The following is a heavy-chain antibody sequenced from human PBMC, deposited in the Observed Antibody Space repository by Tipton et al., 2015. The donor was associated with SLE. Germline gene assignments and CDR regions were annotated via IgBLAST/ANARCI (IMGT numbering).Heavy chain of an antibody. J-gene: IGHJ6*02. D-gene: IGHD3-3*01. CDR2: IYHSGST. V-gene: IGHV4-38-2*01. CDR1: GYSISSGYY. Sequence: TLSLTCAVSGYSISSGYYWGWIRQPPGKGLEWIGSIYHSGSTYYNPSLKSRVTISVDTSKNQLSLKLSSVTAADTAVYYCARVCRYDFWSGYLYYYYGMDVWGQGTTVTVSS. CDR3: ARVCRYDFWSGYLYYYYGMDV.